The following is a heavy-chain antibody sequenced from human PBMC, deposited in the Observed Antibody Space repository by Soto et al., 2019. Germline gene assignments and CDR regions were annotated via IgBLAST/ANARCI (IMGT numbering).Heavy chain of an antibody. D-gene: IGHD2-2*02. CDR2: INPNSGGT. Sequence: ASVKVSCKASGYTFTGYYMHWVRQAPGQGLEWMGWINPNSGGTNYAQKFQGRVTMTRDTSISTAYMELSRLRSDDTAVYYCAIGYCSSTSRYMANYYYYGMDVWGQGTTVTVSS. CDR1: GYTFTGYY. CDR3: AIGYCSSTSRYMANYYYYGMDV. J-gene: IGHJ6*02. V-gene: IGHV1-2*02.